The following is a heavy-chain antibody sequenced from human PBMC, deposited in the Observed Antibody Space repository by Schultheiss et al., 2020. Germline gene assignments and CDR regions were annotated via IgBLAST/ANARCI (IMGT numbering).Heavy chain of an antibody. CDR1: GFTFSDYY. D-gene: IGHD3-10*01. CDR3: AREGSGFGRYMDV. Sequence: GESLKISCAASGFTFSDYYMSWIRQAPGKGLEWVSYISSSSSYTNYADSVKGRFTISRDNAKNSLYLQMNSLRAEDTAVYYCAREGSGFGRYMDVWGKGTTVTSP. V-gene: IGHV3-11*06. CDR2: ISSSSSYT. J-gene: IGHJ6*03.